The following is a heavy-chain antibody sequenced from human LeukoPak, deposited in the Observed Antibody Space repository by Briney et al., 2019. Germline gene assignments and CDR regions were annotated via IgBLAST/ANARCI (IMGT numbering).Heavy chain of an antibody. CDR2: ISYDGSNK. D-gene: IGHD5-24*01. J-gene: IGHJ4*02. CDR3: ARPPSRDGYNSPGY. Sequence: PGGSLRLSCAASGFTFSSYAMHWVRQAPGKGLEWVAVISYDGSNKYYADSVKGRFTISRDNSKNTLYLQMNSLRAEDTAVYYCARPPSRDGYNSPGYWGQGTLVTVSS. V-gene: IGHV3-30-3*01. CDR1: GFTFSSYA.